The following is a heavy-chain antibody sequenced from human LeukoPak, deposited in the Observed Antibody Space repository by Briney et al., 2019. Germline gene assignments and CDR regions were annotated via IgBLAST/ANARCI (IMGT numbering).Heavy chain of an antibody. V-gene: IGHV1-2*02. CDR2: IDPNSGGT. CDR1: GYTFTGYY. CDR3: ARDYGGNSHYYYGMDV. Sequence: ASVKVSCKASGYTFTGYYMHWVRQAPGQGLEWMGWIDPNSGGTNYAQKFQGRVTMTRDTSISTAYMELSRLRSDDTAVYYCARDYGGNSHYYYGMDVWGQGTTVTVSS. D-gene: IGHD4-23*01. J-gene: IGHJ6*02.